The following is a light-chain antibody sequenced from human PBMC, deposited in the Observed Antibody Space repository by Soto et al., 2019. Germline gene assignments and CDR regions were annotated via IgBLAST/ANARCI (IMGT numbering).Light chain of an antibody. CDR3: SSXTLRNTLVL. J-gene: IGLJ3*02. CDR2: EVS. V-gene: IGLV2-14*01. Sequence: QSALTQPASVSGSPGQSITISCTGTSSDVGGYNFVSWYQQHPGKAPRLIIYEVSSRPSGVSYRFSGSKSGNTASLTISGLQAEDEADYXCSSXTLRNTLVLFGGGTKLTVL. CDR1: SSDVGGYNF.